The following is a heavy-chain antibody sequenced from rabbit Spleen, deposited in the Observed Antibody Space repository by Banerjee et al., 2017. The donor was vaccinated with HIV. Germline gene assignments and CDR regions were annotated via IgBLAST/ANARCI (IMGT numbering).Heavy chain of an antibody. CDR3: AKDTGTSFSTYGMDL. Sequence: QSLEESGGDLVKPGASRTLTCTASGFSFSSSYWICWVRQAPGKGLEWIACIYAGSSDSTYYASWAKGRFTISKSSSTTVTLQMTSLTVADTATYFCAKDTGTSFSTYGMDLWGPGTLVTVS. CDR2: IYAGSSDST. V-gene: IGHV1S40*01. D-gene: IGHD8-1*01. J-gene: IGHJ6*01. CDR1: GFSFSSSYW.